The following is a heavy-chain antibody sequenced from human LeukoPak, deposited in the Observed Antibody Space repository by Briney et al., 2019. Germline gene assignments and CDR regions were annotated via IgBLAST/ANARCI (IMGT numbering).Heavy chain of an antibody. CDR3: ARSIRGSYFDY. J-gene: IGHJ4*02. CDR2: INSDGSDT. CDR1: GFTFDDYA. D-gene: IGHD1-26*01. V-gene: IGHV3-74*01. Sequence: GGSLRLSCAASGFTFDDYAMHWVRQAPGKGLEWVSRINSDGSDTSYADSVKGRFTISRDNAKNSLYLQMNSLTAEDTAVYYCARSIRGSYFDYWGQGTLVTVSS.